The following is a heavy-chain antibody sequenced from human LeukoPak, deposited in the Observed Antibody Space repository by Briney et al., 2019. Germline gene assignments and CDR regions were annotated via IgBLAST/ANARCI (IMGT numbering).Heavy chain of an antibody. Sequence: SETLSLTCTVSRGSISFYYWSWVRQPAGKGLEWIGRIYPGETSNYNPSLKSRVTMSVDTSKNHFSLRLTSVTAADTAVYYCARVGVYGAGSYQYGMDVWGQGTTVTVSS. CDR2: IYPGETS. D-gene: IGHD3-10*01. V-gene: IGHV4-4*07. CDR3: ARVGVYGAGSYQYGMDV. CDR1: RGSISFYY. J-gene: IGHJ6*02.